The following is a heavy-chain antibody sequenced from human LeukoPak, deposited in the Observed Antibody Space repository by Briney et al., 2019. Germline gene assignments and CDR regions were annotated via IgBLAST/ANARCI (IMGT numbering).Heavy chain of an antibody. D-gene: IGHD6-6*01. Sequence: GGSLRLSCAASGFTFSSYWMSWVRQAPGKGLEWVANIKQDGSEKYYVDSVKGRFTISRDNAKNSLYLQMNSLRAEDTAVYYCARWMEYSSYYYYYGMDVWGQGTTVTVSS. CDR1: GFTFSSYW. CDR3: ARWMEYSSYYYYYGMDV. CDR2: IKQDGSEK. V-gene: IGHV3-7*01. J-gene: IGHJ6*02.